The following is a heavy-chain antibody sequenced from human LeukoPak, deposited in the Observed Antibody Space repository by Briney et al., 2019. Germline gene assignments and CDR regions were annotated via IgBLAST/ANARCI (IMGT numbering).Heavy chain of an antibody. V-gene: IGHV4-59*01. D-gene: IGHD3-22*01. CDR1: GGSISSYY. Sequence: SETLSLTCTVFGGSISSYYWNWIRQPPGKGLEWIGYIYYSGSTNYNPSLKSRVTISVDTSKNQFSLKLSSVTAADTAVYYCARGADSSGYYSIFYFDYWGQGTLVTVSS. CDR3: ARGADSSGYYSIFYFDY. J-gene: IGHJ4*02. CDR2: IYYSGST.